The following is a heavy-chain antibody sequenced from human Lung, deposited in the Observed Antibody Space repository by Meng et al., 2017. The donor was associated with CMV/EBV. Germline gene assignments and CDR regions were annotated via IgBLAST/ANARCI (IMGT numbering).Heavy chain of an antibody. CDR3: AAEALKEQWLVYYYGMDV. CDR1: GFTFTSSA. J-gene: IGHJ6*02. CDR2: IVVGSGNT. V-gene: IGHV1-58*01. D-gene: IGHD6-19*01. Sequence: SXXVSXXASGFTFTSSAVQWVRQARGQRLEWIGWIVVGSGNTNYAQKFQERVTITRDMSTSTAYMELSSLRSEDTAVYYCAAEALKEQWLVYYYGMDVLGQGXTLTVSS.